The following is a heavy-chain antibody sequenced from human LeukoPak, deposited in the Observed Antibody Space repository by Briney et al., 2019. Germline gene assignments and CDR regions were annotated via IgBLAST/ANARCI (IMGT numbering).Heavy chain of an antibody. D-gene: IGHD3-22*01. V-gene: IGHV3-23*01. Sequence: GRSLRLSCAASGFTFSSSAMSWVRQAPGKGLEWVSAISNNGGYTYYADSVQGRFTISRDNSESTLCLQMNSLRAEDTAVYYCATDFYDSTWGQGTLVTVSS. J-gene: IGHJ5*02. CDR3: ATDFYDST. CDR2: ISNNGGYT. CDR1: GFTFSSSA.